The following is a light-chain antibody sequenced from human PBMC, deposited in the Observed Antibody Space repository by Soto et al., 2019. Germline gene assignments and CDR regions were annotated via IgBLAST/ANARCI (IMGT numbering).Light chain of an antibody. CDR3: QTWGTGTLV. CDR2: LNSDGSH. J-gene: IGLJ2*01. Sequence: QAVVTQSPSASASLGASVKLTCTLSSGHSSYAIAWYQQQPEKGPRYLMKLNSDGSHSKGDGIPDRFSGSSSGAERYLTISSLQSEDEADYYCQTWGTGTLVFGGGTKLTVL. V-gene: IGLV4-69*01. CDR1: SGHSSYA.